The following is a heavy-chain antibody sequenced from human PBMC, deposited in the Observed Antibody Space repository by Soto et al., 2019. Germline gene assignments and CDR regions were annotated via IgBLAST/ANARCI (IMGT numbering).Heavy chain of an antibody. CDR3: ARDWRGDYDFWGGYYESYYYYGMDV. V-gene: IGHV1-18*01. D-gene: IGHD3-3*01. Sequence: ASVKVSCKASGYTFTSYGISWVRQAPGQGLEWMGWISAYNGNTNYAQKLQGRVTMTTDTSTSTAYMELRSLRSDDTAVYYCARDWRGDYDFWGGYYESYYYYGMDVWGQGTTVTVSS. CDR1: GYTFTSYG. CDR2: ISAYNGNT. J-gene: IGHJ6*02.